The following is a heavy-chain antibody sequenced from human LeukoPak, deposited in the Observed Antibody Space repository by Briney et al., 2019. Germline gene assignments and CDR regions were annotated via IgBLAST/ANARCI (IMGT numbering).Heavy chain of an antibody. CDR1: GGSFSGYY. V-gene: IGHV4-34*01. Sequence: SETLSLTCAVYGGSFSGYYWSWIRQPPGKGLEWIGEINHSGSTNYNPSLKSRVTISVDTSKNQFSLKLSSVTAVDTAVYYCARGGELSNRIDYWGQGTLVTVSS. J-gene: IGHJ4*02. D-gene: IGHD3-16*02. CDR3: ARGGELSNRIDY. CDR2: INHSGST.